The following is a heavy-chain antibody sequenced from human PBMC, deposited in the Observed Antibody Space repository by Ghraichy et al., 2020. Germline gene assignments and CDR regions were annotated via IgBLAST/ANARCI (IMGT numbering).Heavy chain of an antibody. CDR2: ISSGGST. V-gene: IGHV3-53*01. Sequence: GGSLRISCAASGFTVSSNYMSWVRQASGKGLEWVSVISSGGSTYYSDSVKGRFTISRDNSKNTLYLQMNSLRAEDTAVYYCATELGYCSSTSCWGSGMDVWGQGTTVTVSS. CDR1: GFTVSSNY. CDR3: ATELGYCSSTSCWGSGMDV. J-gene: IGHJ6*02. D-gene: IGHD2-2*01.